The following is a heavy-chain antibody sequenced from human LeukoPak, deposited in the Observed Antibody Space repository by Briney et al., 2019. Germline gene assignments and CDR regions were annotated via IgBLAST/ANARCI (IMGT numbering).Heavy chain of an antibody. Sequence: GGSLRLSRAASGFTFSSYWMSWVRQAPGKGLEWVANIRQDGSEKYYVDSVKGRFTVSRDNGENSLYLQMHSLRVEDTAVYYCARYSSTWYYFDSWGQGTLVTVSS. CDR2: IRQDGSEK. V-gene: IGHV3-7*03. CDR3: ARYSSTWYYFDS. J-gene: IGHJ4*02. D-gene: IGHD6-13*01. CDR1: GFTFSSYW.